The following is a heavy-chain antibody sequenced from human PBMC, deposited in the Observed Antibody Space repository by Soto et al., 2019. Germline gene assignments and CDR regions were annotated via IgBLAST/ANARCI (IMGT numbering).Heavy chain of an antibody. CDR3: AKWARYCSTTTCRK. CDR1: GFTFSSSA. D-gene: IGHD2-2*01. Sequence: EVQLLESGGGLVQPGGSLRLSCVASGFTFSSSAMSWVRQAPGKGLEWVSAISVSGGGSSYYADSVKGRFTISRDNSMNTLYLQMNSLRAEDTALYYCAKWARYCSTTTCRKWGQGTLVTVSS. CDR2: ISVSGGGSS. J-gene: IGHJ1*01. V-gene: IGHV3-23*01.